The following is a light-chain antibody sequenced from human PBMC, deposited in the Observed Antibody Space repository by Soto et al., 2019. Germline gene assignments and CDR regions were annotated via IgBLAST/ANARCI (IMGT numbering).Light chain of an antibody. CDR3: QQSYTTPFT. Sequence: DIQMTQSPSSLSASVGGRLTITCRASQSITTYLNWFQQRPGRAPKLLIYAASTLQSGVPSRFSGSGSGTDFTLTITTLQPEDFGTYYRQQSYTTPFTFGGGTMVEIK. CDR1: QSITTY. CDR2: AAS. V-gene: IGKV1-39*01. J-gene: IGKJ4*01.